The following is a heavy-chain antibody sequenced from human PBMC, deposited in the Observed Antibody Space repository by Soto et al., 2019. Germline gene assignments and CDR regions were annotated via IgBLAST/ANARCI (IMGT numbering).Heavy chain of an antibody. Sequence: ASVKVSCKASGYTFIGFYMHLVRQAPGQGLEWMGFINPNNGVTKYAQKFQGRVTMTRDTSISTAYMEVSRLRSDDTAVYYCARGPRYGMDVWGQGTTVTVSS. V-gene: IGHV1-2*02. CDR1: GYTFIGFY. J-gene: IGHJ6*02. CDR2: INPNNGVT. CDR3: ARGPRYGMDV.